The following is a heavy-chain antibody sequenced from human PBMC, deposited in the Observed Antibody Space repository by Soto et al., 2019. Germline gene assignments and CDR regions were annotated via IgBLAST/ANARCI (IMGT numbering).Heavy chain of an antibody. Sequence: QVQLQQWGAGLLKPSETLSLTCAVYGGSFSGYYWSWIRQPPGKGLEWIGEINHSGSTNYNPSLKSRSPKSVSPSQDPVPPKPSPVTAADTAVDYWAREGIAAAGTIEFLGQGTLVTGSS. CDR1: GGSFSGYY. D-gene: IGHD6-13*01. J-gene: IGHJ4*02. CDR2: INHSGST. V-gene: IGHV4-34*01. CDR3: AREGIAAAGTIEF.